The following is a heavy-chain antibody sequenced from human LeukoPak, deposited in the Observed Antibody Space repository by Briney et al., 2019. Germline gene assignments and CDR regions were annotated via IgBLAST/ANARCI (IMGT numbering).Heavy chain of an antibody. Sequence: PGGSLRLSCAASGFTFSSYAMSWVRQAPGKGLEWASAISGSGGSTYYADSVKGRFTISRDNSKNTLFLQMNSLRAEDTAVYYCAKRTDYSNYGPFDYWGQGTLVTVSS. V-gene: IGHV3-23*01. CDR2: ISGSGGST. J-gene: IGHJ4*02. D-gene: IGHD4-11*01. CDR1: GFTFSSYA. CDR3: AKRTDYSNYGPFDY.